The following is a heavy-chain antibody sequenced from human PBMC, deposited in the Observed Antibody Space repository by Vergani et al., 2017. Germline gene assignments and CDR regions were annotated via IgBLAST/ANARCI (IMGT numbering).Heavy chain of an antibody. CDR1: GYTFTSYY. V-gene: IGHV1-46*01. D-gene: IGHD3-22*01. CDR2: INPSGGST. Sequence: QVQLVQSGAEVKKPGASVKVSCTASGYTFTSYYMHWVRQAPGQGLEWMGIINPSGGSTSYAQKFQGRVTMTRDTSTSTVYMELSSLRSEDTAVYYCARDRYYYDSSGFYYYYGMDVWGQGTTVTVSS. J-gene: IGHJ6*02. CDR3: ARDRYYYDSSGFYYYYGMDV.